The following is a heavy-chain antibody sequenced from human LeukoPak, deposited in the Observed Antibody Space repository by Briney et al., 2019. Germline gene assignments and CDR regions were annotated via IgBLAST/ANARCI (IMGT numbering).Heavy chain of an antibody. J-gene: IGHJ4*02. V-gene: IGHV4-4*07. CDR3: ARTPRAYYDSSGYGYYFDY. Sequence: PSETLSLTCTVSGGSISSYYWSWIRQPAGKGLEWIGRIYTSGSTNYNPSLKSRVTMSVDTSKNQFSLKLSSVTAADTAVYYCARTPRAYYDSSGYGYYFDYWGQGTLVTVSS. CDR1: GGSISSYY. D-gene: IGHD3-22*01. CDR2: IYTSGST.